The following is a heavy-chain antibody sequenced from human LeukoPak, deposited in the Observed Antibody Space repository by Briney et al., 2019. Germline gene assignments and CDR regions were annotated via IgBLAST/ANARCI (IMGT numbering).Heavy chain of an antibody. J-gene: IGHJ4*02. CDR1: GGSFSDYW. CDR2: VNHSGRT. V-gene: IGHV4-34*01. Sequence: SETLSLTCAVYGGSFSDYWWTWIRQSPGKGLEWIGEVNHSGRTNYNPSLKSRVSISVDRSKKQFSLKLTSVTAADTAVYFCARRAYSAAYWKHFDYWGQGTLVTVSS. D-gene: IGHD1-1*01. CDR3: ARRAYSAAYWKHFDY.